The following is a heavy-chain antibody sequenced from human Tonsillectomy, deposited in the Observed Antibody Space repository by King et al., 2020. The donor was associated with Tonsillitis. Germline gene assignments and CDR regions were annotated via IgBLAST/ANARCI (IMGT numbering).Heavy chain of an antibody. CDR1: GFTFDDYA. V-gene: IGHV3-9*01. J-gene: IGHJ5*02. Sequence: VQLVESGGGLVQPGRSLRLSCAASGFTFDDYAMHWVRQGPGKGLEWVSGISWNSDSVGYADSVKGRFTISRDNAKKSLYLQMNSLRTEDTALYYCAKEMGYHVYAVGGPWGQGTLVTVSS. CDR2: ISWNSDSV. D-gene: IGHD3-16*01. CDR3: AKEMGYHVYAVGGP.